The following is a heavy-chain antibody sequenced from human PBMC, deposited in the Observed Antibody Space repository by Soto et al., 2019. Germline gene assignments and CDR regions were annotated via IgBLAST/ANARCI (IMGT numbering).Heavy chain of an antibody. Sequence: SETLSLTCAVYGGSFSGYYWSWIRQPPGKGLEWIGEINHSGSTNYNPSLKSRVTISVDTSKNQFSLKLSSVTAADTAVYYCARGPPRSITIFGVVNAYYYYGMDVWGQGTTVTVSS. CDR1: GGSFSGYY. V-gene: IGHV4-34*01. CDR2: INHSGST. J-gene: IGHJ6*02. CDR3: ARGPPRSITIFGVVNAYYYYGMDV. D-gene: IGHD3-3*01.